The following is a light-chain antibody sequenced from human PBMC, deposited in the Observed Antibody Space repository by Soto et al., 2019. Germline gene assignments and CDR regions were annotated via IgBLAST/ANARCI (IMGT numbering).Light chain of an antibody. V-gene: IGKV1-39*01. J-gene: IGKJ1*01. CDR2: AAS. CDR1: QSISSY. Sequence: DIPMTQSPSSLSASVGDRVTITCRASQSISSYLNWYQQKPGKAPKLLIYAASSLQSGVPSRFSGSGYGTDFTLTISSLQPEDFATYYCQQSYSTWTFGQGTKVEIK. CDR3: QQSYSTWT.